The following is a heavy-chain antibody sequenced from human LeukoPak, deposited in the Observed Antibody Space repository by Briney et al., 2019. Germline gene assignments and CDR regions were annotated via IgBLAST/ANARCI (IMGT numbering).Heavy chain of an antibody. D-gene: IGHD3-9*01. J-gene: IGHJ3*02. Sequence: GESLKISCQASGYSFTTYWIGWVRQMPGKGLEWMGIIYPGDSDTRYSPSFQGQVTISDDKSITTAYLQWSSLKASDTAMYYCAKRGATDWYHLDAFDIWGQGTMVTVSS. CDR1: GYSFTTYW. CDR2: IYPGDSDT. CDR3: AKRGATDWYHLDAFDI. V-gene: IGHV5-51*01.